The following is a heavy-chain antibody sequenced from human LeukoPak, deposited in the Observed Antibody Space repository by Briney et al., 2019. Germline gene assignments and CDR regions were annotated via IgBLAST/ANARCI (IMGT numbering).Heavy chain of an antibody. CDR2: IYHSGTT. J-gene: IGHJ5*02. Sequence: PSQSLSLTCAVSGGSISSGGYSWNWIRQPPGKGLEWIVNIYHSGTTYYNPSLKSRVTISVDRSKNQFSLKLSSVTAADTAVYYCARDQSSSWYWFDPWGQGTLVTVSS. V-gene: IGHV4-30-2*01. D-gene: IGHD6-13*01. CDR3: ARDQSSSWYWFDP. CDR1: GGSISSGGYS.